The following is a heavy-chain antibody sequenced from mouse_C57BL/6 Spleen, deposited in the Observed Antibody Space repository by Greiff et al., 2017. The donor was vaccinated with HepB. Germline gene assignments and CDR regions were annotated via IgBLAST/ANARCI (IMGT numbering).Heavy chain of an antibody. J-gene: IGHJ4*01. CDR2: ISSGGDYI. V-gene: IGHV5-9-1*02. CDR1: GFTFSSYA. CDR3: TRDQRRGYYYAMDY. D-gene: IGHD3-1*01. Sequence: EVQRVESGEGLVKPGGSLKLSCAASGFTFSSYAMSWVRQTPEKRLEWVAYISSGGDYIYYADTVKGRFTISRDNARNTLYLQMSSLKSEDTAMYYCTRDQRRGYYYAMDYWGQGTSVTVSS.